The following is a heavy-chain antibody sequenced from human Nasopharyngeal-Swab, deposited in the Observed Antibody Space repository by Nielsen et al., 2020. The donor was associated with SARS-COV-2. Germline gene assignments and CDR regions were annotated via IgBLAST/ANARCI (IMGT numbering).Heavy chain of an antibody. J-gene: IGHJ4*02. CDR1: GGSISGYY. CDR2: IYYSGST. V-gene: IGHV4-59*13. D-gene: IGHD1-26*01. Sequence: GSLRLSCTVSGGSISGYYWSWIRQPPGKGLEWIGYIYYSGSTNYNPSLKSRVTISVDTSKNQFSLKLSSVTAADTAVYYCARGIVGATACYFDYWGQGTLVTVSS. CDR3: ARGIVGATACYFDY.